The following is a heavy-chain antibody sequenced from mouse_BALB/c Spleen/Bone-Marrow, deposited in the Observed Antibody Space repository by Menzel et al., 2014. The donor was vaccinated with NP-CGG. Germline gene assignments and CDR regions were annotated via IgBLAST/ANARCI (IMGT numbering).Heavy chain of an antibody. D-gene: IGHD2-2*01. Sequence: QVQLQQSGAKLVRPGASVKLSCKASGYTFTNYWINWVKQTPGQGLEWIGNIYPSDSYTDYNQKFKDKATLTVDKSSSTAYMQLSSPTSEDSAVYYCTRWLPYAMDYWGQGTSVTVSS. J-gene: IGHJ4*01. CDR2: IYPSDSYT. CDR3: TRWLPYAMDY. V-gene: IGHV1-69*02. CDR1: GYTFTNYW.